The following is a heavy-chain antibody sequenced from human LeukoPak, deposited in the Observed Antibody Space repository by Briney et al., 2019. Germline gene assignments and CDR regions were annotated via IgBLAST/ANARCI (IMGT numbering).Heavy chain of an antibody. CDR1: GGSFSGYY. J-gene: IGHJ5*02. CDR3: TTDRVVATILGIYNWFDP. V-gene: IGHV3-15*01. D-gene: IGHD5-12*01. CDR2: IKSKTDGGTT. Sequence: PSETLSLTCAVYGGSFSGYYWSWVRQAPGKGLEWVGRIKSKTDGGTTDYAAPVKGRFTISRDDSKNTLYLQMNSLKTEDTAVYYCTTDRVVATILGIYNWFDPWGQGTLVTVSS.